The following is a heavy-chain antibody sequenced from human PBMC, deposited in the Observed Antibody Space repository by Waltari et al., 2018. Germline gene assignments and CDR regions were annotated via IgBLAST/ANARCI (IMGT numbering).Heavy chain of an antibody. CDR3: AREGGIAVAGTFLRWYFDY. D-gene: IGHD6-19*01. CDR2: IYHSGSN. CDR1: GYSISSGYY. V-gene: IGHV4-38-2*02. J-gene: IGHJ4*02. Sequence: QVQLQESGPGLVKPSETLSLTCAVSGYSISSGYYWGWIRQPPGKGLEWIGSIYHSGSNYYNPSLKSRVTISVDTSKNQFSLKRSSVTAADTAVYYCAREGGIAVAGTFLRWYFDYWGQGTLVTVSS.